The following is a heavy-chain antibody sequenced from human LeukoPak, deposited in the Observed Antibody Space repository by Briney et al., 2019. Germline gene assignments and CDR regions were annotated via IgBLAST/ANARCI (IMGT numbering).Heavy chain of an antibody. CDR3: ARGGYYYYGMDV. V-gene: IGHV4-61*08. CDR1: GGSISSGGYY. CDR2: IYYSGST. J-gene: IGHJ6*02. Sequence: SSETLSLTCTVSGGSISSGGYYWSWIRQHPGKGLEWIGYIYYSGSTNYNPSLKSRVTISVDTSKNQFSLKLSSVTAADTAVYYCARGGYYYYGMDVWGQGTTVTVSS.